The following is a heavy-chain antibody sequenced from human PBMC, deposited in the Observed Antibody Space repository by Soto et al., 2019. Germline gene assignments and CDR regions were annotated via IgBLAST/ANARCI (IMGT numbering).Heavy chain of an antibody. Sequence: QVQLVESGGGVVQPGRSLRLSCAASGFTFSSYAMHWVRQAPGKGPEWVAVISYDGSNKYYADSVKGRFTISRDNSKNTLYLQMNSLRAEDTAVYYCARQRSIRSWKYNWFDPWGQGTLVTVSS. CDR2: ISYDGSNK. CDR1: GFTFSSYA. CDR3: ARQRSIRSWKYNWFDP. V-gene: IGHV3-30-3*01. J-gene: IGHJ5*02. D-gene: IGHD1-1*01.